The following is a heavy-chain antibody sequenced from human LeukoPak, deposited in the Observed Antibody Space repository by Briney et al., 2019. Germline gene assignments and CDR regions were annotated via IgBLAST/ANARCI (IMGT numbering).Heavy chain of an antibody. CDR3: ARAKPTEYSSSSMRTDAFDI. D-gene: IGHD6-6*01. CDR2: IYTSGST. V-gene: IGHV4-4*07. J-gene: IGHJ3*02. CDR1: GGSISSYY. Sequence: SETLSLTCTVSGGSISSYYWSWIRQPAGKGLEWIGRIYTSGSTNYNPSLKSRVTMSVDTSKNQFSLKLSSVTAADTAVYYCARAKPTEYSSSSMRTDAFDIWGQGTMVTVSS.